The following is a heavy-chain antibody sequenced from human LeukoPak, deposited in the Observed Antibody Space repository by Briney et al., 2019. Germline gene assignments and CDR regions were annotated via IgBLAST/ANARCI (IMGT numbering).Heavy chain of an antibody. Sequence: GGSLRLSCAASGFTFDDYAMHWVRQAPGKDLEWVSLISWDGGRTYYTESVKGRFTISRDNSKNSLYPQMNFLRAEDTALYYCAKENVGYSYNPFFGPLDYWGQGTLVTVSS. CDR3: AKENVGYSYNPFFGPLDY. CDR1: GFTFDDYA. J-gene: IGHJ4*02. V-gene: IGHV3-43D*03. CDR2: ISWDGGRT. D-gene: IGHD5-18*01.